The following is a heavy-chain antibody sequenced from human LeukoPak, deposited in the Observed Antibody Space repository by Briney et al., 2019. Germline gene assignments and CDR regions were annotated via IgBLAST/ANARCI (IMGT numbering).Heavy chain of an antibody. CDR2: IYSGGST. V-gene: IGHV3-66*02. J-gene: IGHJ4*02. D-gene: IGHD6-13*01. CDR3: ARDQGVAAGQGVLDY. CDR1: GFTVSSNY. Sequence: GGSLRLSCAASGFTVSSNYMSWVRQAPGKGLEWVSVIYSGGSTYYADSVKGRFSISRDNSKNTLYLQMNSLRAEDTAVYYCARDQGVAAGQGVLDYWGQGTLVTVSS.